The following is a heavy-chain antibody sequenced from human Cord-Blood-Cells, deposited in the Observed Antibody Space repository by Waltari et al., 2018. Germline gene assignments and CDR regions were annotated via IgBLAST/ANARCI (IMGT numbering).Heavy chain of an antibody. Sequence: EVQLVESGGGLIQPGGSLRLSCAASGFTVSSNYMSWVRQAPGKGLELVSVIYSGGSTYYADSVKGRFTISRDNSKNTLYLQMNSLRAEDTAVYYCARGLVGATGAFDYWGQGILVTVSS. J-gene: IGHJ4*02. V-gene: IGHV3-53*01. CDR1: GFTVSSNY. CDR3: ARGLVGATGAFDY. D-gene: IGHD1-26*01. CDR2: IYSGGST.